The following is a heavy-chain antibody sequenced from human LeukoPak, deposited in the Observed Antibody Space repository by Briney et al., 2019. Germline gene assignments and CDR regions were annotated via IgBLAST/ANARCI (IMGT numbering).Heavy chain of an antibody. CDR3: ASIAATGSSFDY. D-gene: IGHD6-13*01. J-gene: IGHJ4*02. V-gene: IGHV3-30*04. CDR1: GFTFSSYA. Sequence: GGSLRLSCAASGFTFSSYAMHWVRQAPGKGLEWVAVISYDGSNKYYADSVKGRFTISRDNSKNTLYLQMNSLRAEDTAVYYCASIAATGSSFDYWGQGTLVTVSS. CDR2: ISYDGSNK.